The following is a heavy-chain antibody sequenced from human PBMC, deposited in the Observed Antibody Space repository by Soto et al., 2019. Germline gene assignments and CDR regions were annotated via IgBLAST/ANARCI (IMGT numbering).Heavy chain of an antibody. CDR2: INTIVGST. D-gene: IGHD6-19*01. CDR1: GYSFTNYY. Sequence: ASVKVSCKASGYSFTNYYMHCLRQAPGQGLERMGIINTIVGSTRYTQKFQGRLIMTRDTSTSTVYMELSGLRNEDTAVYYFARIADLLNNGWYKGGFDYWGQGTLVTVSS. V-gene: IGHV1-46*03. CDR3: ARIADLLNNGWYKGGFDY. J-gene: IGHJ4*02.